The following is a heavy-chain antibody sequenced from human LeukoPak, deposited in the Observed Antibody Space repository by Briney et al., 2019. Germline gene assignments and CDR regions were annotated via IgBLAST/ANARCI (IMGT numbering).Heavy chain of an antibody. CDR2: INHSGST. J-gene: IGHJ4*02. CDR1: GGSFSGYY. Sequence: SETLSLTCAVYGGSFSGYYWSWIRQPPGKGLEWIGEINHSGSTNYNPSLKSRVTISVDTSKNQFSLKLSSVTAANTAVYYCARGYGSGSRGYYFDYWGQGTLVTVSS. V-gene: IGHV4-34*01. CDR3: ARGYGSGSRGYYFDY. D-gene: IGHD3-10*01.